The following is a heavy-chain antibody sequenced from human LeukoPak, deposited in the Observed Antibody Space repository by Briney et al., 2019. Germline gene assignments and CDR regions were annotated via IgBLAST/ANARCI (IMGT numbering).Heavy chain of an antibody. J-gene: IGHJ4*02. Sequence: GGSLRLSCAASGFTFSSYATSWVRQAPGKGLEWVSAISGSGGSTYYADSVKGRFTISRDNSKNTLYLQMNSLRAEDTAVYYCAKDHGMITFGGVIVPEYYFDYWGQGTLVTVSS. D-gene: IGHD3-16*02. CDR1: GFTFSSYA. CDR3: AKDHGMITFGGVIVPEYYFDY. V-gene: IGHV3-23*01. CDR2: ISGSGGST.